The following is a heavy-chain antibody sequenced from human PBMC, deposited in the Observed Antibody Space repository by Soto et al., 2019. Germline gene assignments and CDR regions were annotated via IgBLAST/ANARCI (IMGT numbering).Heavy chain of an antibody. D-gene: IGHD3-22*01. CDR3: ARGQGIVVTPYGMDV. V-gene: IGHV1-8*01. CDR1: GYTFTSYD. J-gene: IGHJ6*02. Sequence: ASVKVSCKASGYTFTSYDINWVRQATGQGLEWMGWMNPNSGNTGYAQKFQGRVTMTRNTSISTAYMELSSLESEDTAVYYCARGQGIVVTPYGMDVWGQGTTVTVSS. CDR2: MNPNSGNT.